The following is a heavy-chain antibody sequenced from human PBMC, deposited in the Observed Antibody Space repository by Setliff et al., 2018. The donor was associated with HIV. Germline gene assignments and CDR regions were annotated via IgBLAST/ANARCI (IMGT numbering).Heavy chain of an antibody. Sequence: SETLSLTCTVSGGSISSYYWSWIRQPPGKGLEWLGHIYSSGSTNYNPSLKSRVTISVDTSKNQFSLQLYSVTALDTAVYYCARKGSSSRSQEYYYDFWGQGTLVTVSS. CDR2: IYSSGST. J-gene: IGHJ4*02. V-gene: IGHV4-4*09. CDR1: GGSISSYY. D-gene: IGHD6-13*01. CDR3: ARKGSSSRSQEYYYDF.